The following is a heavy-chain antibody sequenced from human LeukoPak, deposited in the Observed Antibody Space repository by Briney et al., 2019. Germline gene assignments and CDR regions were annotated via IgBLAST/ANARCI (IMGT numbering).Heavy chain of an antibody. Sequence: PGGSLRLSCAASGFTFSDYYVSWIRQAPGKGLEWVSYISSSGSTIYYADSVKGRFTISRDNAKNSLYLQTNSLRAEDTAVYYCASSMVRGAHDAFDIWGQGTMVTVSS. J-gene: IGHJ3*02. CDR2: ISSSGSTI. CDR1: GFTFSDYY. V-gene: IGHV3-11*01. CDR3: ASSMVRGAHDAFDI. D-gene: IGHD3-10*01.